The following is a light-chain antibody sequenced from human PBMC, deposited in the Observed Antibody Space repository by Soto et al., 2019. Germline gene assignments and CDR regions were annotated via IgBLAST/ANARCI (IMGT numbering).Light chain of an antibody. Sequence: QSALTQPASLSGSPGQSITISCTGTSSDIGAYDYVSWFQQHPGKAPKLMISEVNNRPSGVSNRFSGSKSGNTAYLTISGLQVEGEAGYFCFSFSTSSTHVFGTGTKLTVL. CDR1: SSDIGAYDY. J-gene: IGLJ1*01. V-gene: IGLV2-14*01. CDR3: FSFSTSSTHV. CDR2: EVN.